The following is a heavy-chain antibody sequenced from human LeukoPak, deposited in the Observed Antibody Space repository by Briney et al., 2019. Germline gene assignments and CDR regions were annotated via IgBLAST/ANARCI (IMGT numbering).Heavy chain of an antibody. Sequence: GGSLRLSCAASGFTFSNAWMNWVRQAPGKGLEWVAVISYDGSNKYYADSVKGRFTISRDNSKNTLYLQMNSLRAEDTAVYYCAVFGDASYDYWGQGTLVTVSS. J-gene: IGHJ4*02. CDR3: AVFGDASYDY. CDR1: GFTFSNAW. V-gene: IGHV3-30-3*01. CDR2: ISYDGSNK. D-gene: IGHD2-21*01.